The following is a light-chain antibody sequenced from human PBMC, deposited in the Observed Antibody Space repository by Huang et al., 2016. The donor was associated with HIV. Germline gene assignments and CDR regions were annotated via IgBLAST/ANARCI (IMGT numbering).Light chain of an antibody. V-gene: IGKV3-20*01. CDR3: LQYDRSPLT. J-gene: IGKJ4*01. CDR1: QSLRDTY. Sequence: EIVLTQSPGTLSLSPGETATFSCRASQSLRDTYIAWYHQRPGQAPRLLIYGASSRATGIPDRFSGSGSGTDFTLTINRLEPQDFAVYFCLQYDRSPLTFGGGTKVEL. CDR2: GAS.